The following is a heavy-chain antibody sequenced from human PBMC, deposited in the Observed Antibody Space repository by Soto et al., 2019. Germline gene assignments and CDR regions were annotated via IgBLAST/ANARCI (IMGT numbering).Heavy chain of an antibody. CDR1: GFTFSSYA. CDR3: GKNPFSVFGSGYYGGFAP. D-gene: IGHD3-3*01. J-gene: IGHJ5*02. V-gene: IGHV3-23*01. CDR2: ISGGSGST. Sequence: PGGSLRLSCAASGFTFSSYAMSWVRQAPGKGLEWVSGISGGSGSTHYADSVKGRVTISRDDSKNTLYLQMNSLRAEDTAVYYYGKNPFSVFGSGYYGGFAPWAQGTLVTVSS.